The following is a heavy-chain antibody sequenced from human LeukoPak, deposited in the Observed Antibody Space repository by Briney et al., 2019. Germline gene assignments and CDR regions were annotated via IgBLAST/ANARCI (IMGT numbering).Heavy chain of an antibody. CDR2: TTTDGYYI. CDR3: ARGGTDSSSSLNS. Sequence: GGALRLFCCASGFTFSSHGMHWVRQAPGPGLEYVSSTTTDGYYIYYVETVRGRFTISRDNSKNTLQLHMVSLRPDCMGVYYCARGGTDSSSSLNSWGQGTLVTVSS. D-gene: IGHD6-6*01. V-gene: IGHV3-64*02. J-gene: IGHJ4*02. CDR1: GFTFSSHG.